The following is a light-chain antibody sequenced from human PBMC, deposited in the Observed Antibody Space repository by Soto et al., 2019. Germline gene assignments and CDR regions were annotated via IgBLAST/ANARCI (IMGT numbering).Light chain of an antibody. CDR1: REISKY. V-gene: IGKV1-33*01. Sequence: DTQMTQSPSSLSASVGDSVTITCQASREISKYLNWYQQKPGKAPNLLIYDSSNLETGVPSRFSGSGSGTHFTFTISSLQPEDIATYYCHQSDNFPLTFGGGTKVEIK. CDR3: HQSDNFPLT. J-gene: IGKJ4*01. CDR2: DSS.